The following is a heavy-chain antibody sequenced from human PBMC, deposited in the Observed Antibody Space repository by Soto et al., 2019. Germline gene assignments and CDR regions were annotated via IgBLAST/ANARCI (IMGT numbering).Heavy chain of an antibody. CDR2: IYSGGGT. Sequence: EVQMVESGGGLVQPGGSLRLSCAASGFTVSNSYMSWVRQAPGKGLEWVSVIYSGGGTYYADSVKGRFTISRDNSKNTLYLQMNSLSAEDTAVYYCARGGGDYAADYWGQGTLVTVSS. J-gene: IGHJ4*02. CDR3: ARGGGDYAADY. D-gene: IGHD4-17*01. CDR1: GFTVSNSY. V-gene: IGHV3-66*01.